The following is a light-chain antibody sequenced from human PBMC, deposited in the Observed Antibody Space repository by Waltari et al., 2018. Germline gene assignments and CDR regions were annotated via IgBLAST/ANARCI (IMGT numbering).Light chain of an antibody. CDR1: SSDVGGYNY. CDR3: CSNAASFTWV. Sequence: QSALTQPRSVSGSPGQSVTISCTGTSSDVGGYNYVSWYQQHPGKAPKLVIYGVNKRPSGVPDRFAGSKSDNTASLTISGLQADDEADYYCCSNAASFTWVFGGGTKVTVL. CDR2: GVN. V-gene: IGLV2-11*01. J-gene: IGLJ3*02.